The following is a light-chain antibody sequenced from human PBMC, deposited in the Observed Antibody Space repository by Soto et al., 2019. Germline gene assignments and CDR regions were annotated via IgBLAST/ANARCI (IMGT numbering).Light chain of an antibody. CDR2: DAS. CDR3: QQRSNWPLT. CDR1: QSVSSY. J-gene: IGKJ4*01. V-gene: IGKV3-11*01. Sequence: EIVLTQSPATLSLSPGERATLSCRASQSVSSYLAWYQQKPGQAPRLLIYDASNRATGIPARFSGSGSGTDCTLTISSLEPENSAVYYGQQRSNWPLTFGGGTKVESK.